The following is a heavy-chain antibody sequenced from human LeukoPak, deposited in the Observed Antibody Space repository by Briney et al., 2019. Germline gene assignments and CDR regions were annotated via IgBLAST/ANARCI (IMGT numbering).Heavy chain of an antibody. Sequence: SETLSLTCTVSDDSITIYYWTWIRQPPGKGLEWVGYIDHTGSTNYNPSLNSRVTISRDTSKNHFSLELSSVTAADTAVYYCARVEGISANWGFFDAFDIWGQGTMVTVSS. D-gene: IGHD7-27*01. CDR1: DDSITIYY. CDR3: ARVEGISANWGFFDAFDI. V-gene: IGHV4-59*01. J-gene: IGHJ3*02. CDR2: IDHTGST.